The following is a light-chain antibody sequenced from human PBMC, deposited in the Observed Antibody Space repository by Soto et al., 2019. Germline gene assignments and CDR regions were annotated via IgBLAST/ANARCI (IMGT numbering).Light chain of an antibody. Sequence: VLKQSAGTLSLYPGERATLSCRASQTVRNNYLAWYQQKPGQAPRLLIYDASSRATGIPDRFSGGGSGADFTLTISSLEPEDFAFYYCQQRFFGPGTKVDIK. CDR2: DAS. CDR3: QQRF. V-gene: IGKV3D-20*02. CDR1: QTVRNNY. J-gene: IGKJ3*01.